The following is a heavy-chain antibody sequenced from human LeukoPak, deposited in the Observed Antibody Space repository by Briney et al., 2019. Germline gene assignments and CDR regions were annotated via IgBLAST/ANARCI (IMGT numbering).Heavy chain of an antibody. V-gene: IGHV4-34*01. CDR1: GGSLSGYY. J-gene: IGHJ5*02. CDR2: INHSGST. CDR3: VWSGDYWFDP. D-gene: IGHD3-3*01. Sequence: SETLSLTCAVYGGSLSGYYWSWTRQPPGKGLEWIGEINHSGSTNYNPSLKSRVTISVDTSKNQFSLKLSSVTAADTAVYYCVWSGDYWFDPWGQGTLVTVSS.